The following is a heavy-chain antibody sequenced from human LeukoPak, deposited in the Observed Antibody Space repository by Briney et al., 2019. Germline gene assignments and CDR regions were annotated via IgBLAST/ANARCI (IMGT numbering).Heavy chain of an antibody. V-gene: IGHV3-23*01. CDR1: GFTFSSYA. CDR3: AKDGTMVRGVIRRYNWFDP. Sequence: GGSLRLSCAASGFTFSSYAMSWVRRAPGKGLEWVSAISGSGGSTYYADSVKGRFTISRDNSRNTLYLQMNSLRAEDTAVYYCAKDGTMVRGVIRRYNWFDPWGQGTLVTVSS. D-gene: IGHD3-10*01. J-gene: IGHJ5*02. CDR2: ISGSGGST.